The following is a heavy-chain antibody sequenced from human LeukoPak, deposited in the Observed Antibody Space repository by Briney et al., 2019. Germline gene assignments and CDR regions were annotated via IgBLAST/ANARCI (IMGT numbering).Heavy chain of an antibody. CDR3: ASSMRWELLRR. Sequence: SETLSLTCTVSGGSISSGSYYWSWIRQPAGKGLEWIGRIYTSGSTNYNPSLKSRVTISVDTSKNQFSLKLSSVTAADTAVYYCASSMRWELLRRWGQGTLVTVSS. CDR2: IYTSGST. D-gene: IGHD1-26*01. J-gene: IGHJ4*02. V-gene: IGHV4-61*02. CDR1: GGSISSGSYY.